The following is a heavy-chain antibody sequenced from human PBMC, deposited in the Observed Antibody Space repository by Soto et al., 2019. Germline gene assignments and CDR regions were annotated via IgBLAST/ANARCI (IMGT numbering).Heavy chain of an antibody. CDR1: GFTFSSYS. CDR3: AREPTGYCSGGSCYIDY. V-gene: IGHV3-48*02. CDR2: ISSSSSTI. J-gene: IGHJ4*02. Sequence: QPGGSLRLACAASGFTFSSYSMNWVRQAPGKGLEWVSYISSSSSTIYYADSVKGRFTISRDNAKNSLYLQMNSLRDEDTAVYYCAREPTGYCSGGSCYIDYWGQGTLVT. D-gene: IGHD2-15*01.